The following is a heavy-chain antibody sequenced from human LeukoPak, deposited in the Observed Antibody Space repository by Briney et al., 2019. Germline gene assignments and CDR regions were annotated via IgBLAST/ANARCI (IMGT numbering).Heavy chain of an antibody. D-gene: IGHD3-9*01. V-gene: IGHV4-34*01. Sequence: SETLSLTCAVYGGSFRGYYWSWIRQPPGKGLERIGEINHSGSTNYNPSLRSRVTISVDTSKNQFSLKLSSVTAADTAMYYCARWATKGYFDWLFDYWGQGNLVTVSS. CDR2: INHSGST. J-gene: IGHJ4*02. CDR1: GGSFRGYY. CDR3: ARWATKGYFDWLFDY.